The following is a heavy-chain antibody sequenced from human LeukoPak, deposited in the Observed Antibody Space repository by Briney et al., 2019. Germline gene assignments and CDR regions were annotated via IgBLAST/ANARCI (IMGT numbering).Heavy chain of an antibody. J-gene: IGHJ3*02. V-gene: IGHV1-8*01. D-gene: IGHD6-19*01. CDR1: GYTFTSYD. CDR3: ASAYSSVWYGNAFDI. Sequence: ASVKVSHKTSGYTFTSYDINWVRQATGQGLEWMGWMNPNSGNTGYAQKFQGRVTMTRNTSISTAYMELSSLRSEDTAVYYCASAYSSVWYGNAFDIWGQGTMATVSS. CDR2: MNPNSGNT.